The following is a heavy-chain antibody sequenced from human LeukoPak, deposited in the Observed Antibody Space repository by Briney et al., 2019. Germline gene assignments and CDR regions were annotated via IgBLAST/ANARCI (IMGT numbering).Heavy chain of an antibody. CDR2: ISAYNGNT. J-gene: IGHJ4*02. D-gene: IGHD3-22*01. CDR3: ARVKEDSSGYYPLDY. V-gene: IGHV1-18*01. CDR1: GYTFTSYG. Sequence: ASVKVSCKASGYTFTSYGISWVRQAPGQGLEWMGWISAYNGNTNYAQKLQGRVTMTTDTSTSTAYMELRSLRSDDTAVYYCARVKEDSSGYYPLDYWGQGTLVTVSS.